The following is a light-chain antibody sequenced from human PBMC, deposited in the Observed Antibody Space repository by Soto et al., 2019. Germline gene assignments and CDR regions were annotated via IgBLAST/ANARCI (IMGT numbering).Light chain of an antibody. CDR2: AAS. Sequence: DIQMTQSPSSLSASVGDRVTITCRASQSITTYLNWYQHKPGKAPKLLICAASSLPSGVPSRFSGSGSGTEFTLTISSLRPEDSATYYCQQGSSTPFTFGPGTKVDIK. CDR1: QSITTY. V-gene: IGKV1-39*01. CDR3: QQGSSTPFT. J-gene: IGKJ3*01.